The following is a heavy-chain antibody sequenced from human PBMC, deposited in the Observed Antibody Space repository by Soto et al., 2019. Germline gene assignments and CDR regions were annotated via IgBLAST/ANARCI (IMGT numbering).Heavy chain of an antibody. Sequence: GGSLRLSCAASGFTFNNYWMSWVRQTPVKGLEWVANIKQDGSEKYYVDSVKGRFTISRDNAENSLFLQMDSLRAEDTAVYYCARLSTAVANGDYWGQGILVTVS. J-gene: IGHJ4*02. V-gene: IGHV3-7*03. CDR1: GFTFNNYW. CDR2: IKQDGSEK. D-gene: IGHD2-8*01. CDR3: ARLSTAVANGDY.